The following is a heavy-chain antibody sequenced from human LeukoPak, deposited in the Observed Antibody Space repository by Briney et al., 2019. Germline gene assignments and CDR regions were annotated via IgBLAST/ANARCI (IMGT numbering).Heavy chain of an antibody. CDR1: GFSFSSYG. CDR3: AKDQWYYDFWSGYHPSYYFDY. V-gene: IGHV3-30*18. CDR2: ISYDGSNK. Sequence: GGSLRLSCEASGFSFSSYGMHWVRQAPGKGLEWVAVISYDGSNKYYADSVKGRFTISRDNSKNTLYLQMNSLRAEDTAVYYCAKDQWYYDFWSGYHPSYYFDYWGQGTLVTVSS. D-gene: IGHD3-3*01. J-gene: IGHJ4*02.